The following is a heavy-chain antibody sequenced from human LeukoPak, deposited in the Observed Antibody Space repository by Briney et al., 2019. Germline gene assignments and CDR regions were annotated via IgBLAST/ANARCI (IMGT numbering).Heavy chain of an antibody. Sequence: GESLKISCKGSGYSFTSYWIGWVRQMPGKGLEWMGIIYPGDSDTRYSPSFQGQVTTSADKSITTAYLQWSSLKASDTAMYYCASSPAVAGDVGAFDIWGQGTMVTVSS. CDR2: IYPGDSDT. CDR3: ASSPAVAGDVGAFDI. J-gene: IGHJ3*02. V-gene: IGHV5-51*01. D-gene: IGHD6-19*01. CDR1: GYSFTSYW.